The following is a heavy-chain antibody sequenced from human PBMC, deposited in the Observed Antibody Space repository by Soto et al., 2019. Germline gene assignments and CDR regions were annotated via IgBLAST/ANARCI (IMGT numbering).Heavy chain of an antibody. V-gene: IGHV3-30*18. CDR1: GFTFSSYG. J-gene: IGHJ4*02. Sequence: GGSLRLSCAASGFTFSSYGMHWVRQAPGKGLEWVAVISYDGSNKYYADSVKGRFTISRDNSKNTLYPQMNSLRAEDTAVYYCAKPSGYSYGLRYWGQGTLVTVSS. CDR2: ISYDGSNK. D-gene: IGHD5-18*01. CDR3: AKPSGYSYGLRY.